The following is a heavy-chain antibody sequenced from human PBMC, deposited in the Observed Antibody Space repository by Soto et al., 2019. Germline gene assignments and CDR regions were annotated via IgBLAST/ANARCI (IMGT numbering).Heavy chain of an antibody. V-gene: IGHV3-33*01. Sequence: GGSLRLSCAASGFTFSSYGMHWVRQAPGKGLEWVAVIWYDGSNKYYADSVKGRFTISRDNSKNTLYLQMNSLRAEDTAVYYCAREGIKDYYYYGMDVWGQGTTVTVSS. CDR2: IWYDGSNK. CDR3: AREGIKDYYYYGMDV. CDR1: GFTFSSYG. J-gene: IGHJ6*02.